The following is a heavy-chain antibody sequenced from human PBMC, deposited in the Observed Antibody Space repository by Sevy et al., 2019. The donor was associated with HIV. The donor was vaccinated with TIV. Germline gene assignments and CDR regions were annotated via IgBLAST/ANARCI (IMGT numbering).Heavy chain of an antibody. CDR2: ISSGGSTI. CDR1: GFTFSDYY. V-gene: IGHV3-11*01. J-gene: IGHJ3*01. D-gene: IGHD1-1*01. CDR3: ARVMWAYTRNWNNEDRDAFDV. Sequence: GGSLRLSCAASGFTFSDYYMSWIRQAPGKGLEWVSYISSGGSTIYYGDSVKGRFAISRDNVKNSLYLQMNSLRAEDTAVYYCARVMWAYTRNWNNEDRDAFDVWGKGTSVTVSS.